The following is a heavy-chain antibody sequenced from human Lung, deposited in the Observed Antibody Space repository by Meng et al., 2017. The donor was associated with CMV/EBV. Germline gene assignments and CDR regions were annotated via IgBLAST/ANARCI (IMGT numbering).Heavy chain of an antibody. CDR2: INTNTGNP. J-gene: IGHJ4*02. Sequence: GYPFTNYAMNWVRQAPGQGLEWMGWINTNTGNPTYAQGFTGRFVFSLDTSVSTAYLQITGLKAEDTAVYYCARPRGYCSNDNCYPDYWGQGTLVTVS. V-gene: IGHV7-4-1*02. CDR1: GYPFTNYA. D-gene: IGHD2-15*01. CDR3: ARPRGYCSNDNCYPDY.